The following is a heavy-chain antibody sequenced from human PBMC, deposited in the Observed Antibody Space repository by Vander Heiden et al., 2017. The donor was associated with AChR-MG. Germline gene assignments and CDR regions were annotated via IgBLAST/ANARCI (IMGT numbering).Heavy chain of an antibody. CDR1: GFTFSSYA. D-gene: IGHD4-17*01. V-gene: IGHV3-23*01. Sequence: EVQLLESGGGLVQPGGSLRLSCAASGFTFSSYAMSWVRQAPGKGLEWVSAISGSGGSTYYADSVKGRFTISRDNSKNTLYLQMNSLRAEDTAVYYCAKDVATVTTTTPPGDFDYWGQGTLVTVSS. CDR2: ISGSGGST. CDR3: AKDVATVTTTTPPGDFDY. J-gene: IGHJ4*02.